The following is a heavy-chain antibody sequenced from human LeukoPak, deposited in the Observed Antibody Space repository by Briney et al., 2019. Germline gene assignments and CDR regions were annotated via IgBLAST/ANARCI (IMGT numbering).Heavy chain of an antibody. Sequence: PSETLSLTCTVSGGSISSYYWSWIRQPPGKGLEWIGYIYYSGSTNYNPSLKSRVTISVDTSKNQFSLKLSSVTAADPAVYCCTLLQRGAVGYWGQGTLVTVSS. J-gene: IGHJ4*02. D-gene: IGHD1-26*01. CDR1: GGSISSYY. CDR3: TLLQRGAVGY. CDR2: IYYSGST. V-gene: IGHV4-59*01.